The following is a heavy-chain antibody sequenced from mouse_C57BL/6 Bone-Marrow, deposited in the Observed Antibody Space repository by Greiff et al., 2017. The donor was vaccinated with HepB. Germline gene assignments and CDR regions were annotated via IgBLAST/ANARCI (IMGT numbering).Heavy chain of an antibody. CDR3: AKNSHDGLSMDY. J-gene: IGHJ4*01. D-gene: IGHD2-3*01. Sequence: VQLQQSGPGLVQPSQRLSITCTVSGFSLTSYGVHWVRQSPGKGLEWLGVIWRGGSTDYNAAFMSRLSITKDNSKSQVFFKMNSLQADDTAIYYCAKNSHDGLSMDYWGQGTSVTVSS. CDR1: GFSLTSYG. CDR2: IWRGGST. V-gene: IGHV2-5*01.